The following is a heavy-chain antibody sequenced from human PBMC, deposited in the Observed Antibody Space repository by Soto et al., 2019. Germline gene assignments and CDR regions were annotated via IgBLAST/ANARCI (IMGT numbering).Heavy chain of an antibody. D-gene: IGHD2-15*01. V-gene: IGHV4-59*01. CDR1: GDSITDSY. CDR2: IYFSGIA. CDR3: ARGDSDLAVSEAAY. J-gene: IGHJ1*01. Sequence: QMQMQESSTRLVKPSETLSLTCTVSGDSITDSYWSWIRQPPEKGLEWIGYIYFSGIANYNPSLKSRATISRDTSKNEFSLKLTSVTAADTAIYYCARGDSDLAVSEAAYWGQGTLVTVSS.